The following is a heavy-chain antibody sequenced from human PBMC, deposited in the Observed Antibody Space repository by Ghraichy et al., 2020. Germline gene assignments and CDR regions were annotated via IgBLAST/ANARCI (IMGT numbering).Heavy chain of an antibody. D-gene: IGHD6-19*01. CDR3: AKDLMASSGWDFDY. CDR1: GFTFSSYA. V-gene: IGHV3-23*01. Sequence: GSLRLSCAASGFTFSSYAMNWVRQAPGKGLEWVSAISGSGGDTFYADSVKGRFTMSRDNSKNTLYLQMNSLRAEDTAIYYCAKDLMASSGWDFDYWGQGTLVTVSS. J-gene: IGHJ4*02. CDR2: ISGSGGDT.